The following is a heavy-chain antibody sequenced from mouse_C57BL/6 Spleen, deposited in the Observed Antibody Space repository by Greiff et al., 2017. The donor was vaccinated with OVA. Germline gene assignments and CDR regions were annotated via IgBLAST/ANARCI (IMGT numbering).Heavy chain of an antibody. D-gene: IGHD1-2*01. Sequence: QVQLQQPGAELVMPGASVKLSCKASGYTFTSYWMHWVKQRPGQGLEWIGEIDPSDSYTSYNQKFKGKATVTVDQSSSTAYMQLNSLTSEDSAVYYCAREGGRHAYAMDYWGQGTSVTVSS. CDR3: AREGGRHAYAMDY. CDR2: IDPSDSYT. CDR1: GYTFTSYW. J-gene: IGHJ4*01. V-gene: IGHV1-69*01.